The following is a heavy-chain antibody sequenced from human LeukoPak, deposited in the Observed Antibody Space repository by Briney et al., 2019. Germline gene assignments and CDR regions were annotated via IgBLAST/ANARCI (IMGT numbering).Heavy chain of an antibody. D-gene: IGHD5-24*01. Sequence: GGSLRLSCAASGFTFSSYGMHWVRQAPGKGLEWVAVISYDGSNKYYADSVKGRFTIYRDNSKNTLYLQMNSLRAEDTAVYYCAKGQMATDYYSDMDVWGQGTTVTVSS. CDR3: AKGQMATDYYSDMDV. J-gene: IGHJ6*02. CDR1: GFTFSSYG. CDR2: ISYDGSNK. V-gene: IGHV3-30*18.